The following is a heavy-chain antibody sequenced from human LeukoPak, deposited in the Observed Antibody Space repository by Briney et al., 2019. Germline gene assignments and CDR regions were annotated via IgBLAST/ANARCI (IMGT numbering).Heavy chain of an antibody. CDR2: IFYTGST. Sequence: SETLSLTCTVSGGSISSYYWSWIRPPPGKGLEWIGYIFYTGSTNYNPSLKSRVTISVDTSKNQFSLKLSSVTAADTAVYYCARLLRVTTAGPDLYYFDYWGQGTLVTVSS. V-gene: IGHV4-59*08. CDR1: GGSISSYY. CDR3: ARLLRVTTAGPDLYYFDY. J-gene: IGHJ4*02. D-gene: IGHD4-17*01.